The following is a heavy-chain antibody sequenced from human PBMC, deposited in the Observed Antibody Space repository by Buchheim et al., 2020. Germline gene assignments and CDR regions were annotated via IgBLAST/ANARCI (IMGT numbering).Heavy chain of an antibody. J-gene: IGHJ3*02. CDR2: ISGSGGST. D-gene: IGHD3-10*01. V-gene: IGHV3-23*01. Sequence: EVQLLESGGGLVQPGRSLRLSCAASGFTFSSYAMSWVRQAPGKGLEWVSAISGSGGSTYYADSVKGRFTISRDNSKNTLYLQMNSLRAEDTAVYYCAKDQGVVMVRGVHDAFDIWGQGT. CDR1: GFTFSSYA. CDR3: AKDQGVVMVRGVHDAFDI.